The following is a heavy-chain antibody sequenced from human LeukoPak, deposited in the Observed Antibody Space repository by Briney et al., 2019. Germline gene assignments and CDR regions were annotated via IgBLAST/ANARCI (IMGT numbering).Heavy chain of an antibody. V-gene: IGHV3-30*02. CDR2: IRYDGSNK. CDR3: AKDRASDIVVAIDY. CDR1: GFTISSYG. Sequence: GGSLRLSCAASGFTISSYGRHWVRQAPGKGLEWVAFIRYDGSNKYYADSVKGRFTISRDNSKNTLYLQMNSLRPEDTAVYYCAKDRASDIVVAIDYWGQGTLVTVSS. D-gene: IGHD2-2*01. J-gene: IGHJ4*02.